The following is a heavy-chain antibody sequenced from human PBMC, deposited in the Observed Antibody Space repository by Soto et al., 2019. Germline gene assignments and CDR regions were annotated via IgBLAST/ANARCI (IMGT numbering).Heavy chain of an antibody. J-gene: IGHJ3*02. D-gene: IGHD1-26*01. CDR3: ANWAAGVDGILGSAFDI. Sequence: PGGSLRLSCAASVFTFSIYAMSGVRQAPGKGLEWVSAISGSGGSTYYEDSVKGRFTISRDDSKNTLYLQMNSLRAEDTAVYYCANWAAGVDGILGSAFDIWAQGTMVTVS. V-gene: IGHV3-23*01. CDR2: ISGSGGST. CDR1: VFTFSIYA.